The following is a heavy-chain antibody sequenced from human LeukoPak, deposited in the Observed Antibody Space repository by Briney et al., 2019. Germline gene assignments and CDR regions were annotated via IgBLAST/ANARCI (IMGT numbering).Heavy chain of an antibody. J-gene: IGHJ3*02. CDR2: ISSSSSYI. CDR1: GFTFSSYS. Sequence: GSLRLSCAASGFTFSSYSMNWVRQAPGKGLEWVSSISSSSSYIYYADSVKGRFTISRDNAKNSLYLQMNSLRAEDTAVYYCARDDWVGAGGPAIRIYYAFDIWGQGTMVTVSS. CDR3: ARDDWVGAGGPAIRIYYAFDI. D-gene: IGHD1-26*01. V-gene: IGHV3-21*01.